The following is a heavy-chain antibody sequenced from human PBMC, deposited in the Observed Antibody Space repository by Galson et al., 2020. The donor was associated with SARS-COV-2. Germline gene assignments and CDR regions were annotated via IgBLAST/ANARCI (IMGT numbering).Heavy chain of an antibody. V-gene: IGHV3-33*06. D-gene: IGHD5-18*01. CDR2: IWYDGSNK. CDR1: GFTFSSYG. Sequence: GGSLRLSCAASGFTFSSYGMHWVRQAPGKGLEWVAVIWYDGSNKYYADSVKGRFTISRDNSKNTLYLQMNSLRAEDTAVYYCAKDSGYSYGYFSGSYYYYYGMDVWGQGTTVTVSS. J-gene: IGHJ6*02. CDR3: AKDSGYSYGYFSGSYYYYYGMDV.